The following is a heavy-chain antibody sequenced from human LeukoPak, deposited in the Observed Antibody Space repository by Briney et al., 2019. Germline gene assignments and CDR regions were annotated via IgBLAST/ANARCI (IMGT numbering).Heavy chain of an antibody. CDR1: GFTFSSYE. Sequence: TGGSLRLSCAASGFTFSSYEMNWVRQAPGKGLEWVSSISSSSSYIYYADSVKGRFTISRDNAKNSLYLQMNSLRAEDTAVYYCARARWLHPEDYWGQGTLVTVSS. CDR2: ISSSSSYI. CDR3: ARARWLHPEDY. V-gene: IGHV3-21*01. D-gene: IGHD5-24*01. J-gene: IGHJ4*02.